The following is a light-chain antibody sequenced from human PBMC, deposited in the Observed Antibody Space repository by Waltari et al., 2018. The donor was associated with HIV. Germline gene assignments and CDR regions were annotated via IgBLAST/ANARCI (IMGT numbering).Light chain of an antibody. Sequence: DIQLTQSPSFLSASAGDRVIITCRASLGVSGYVAWYQQKPGKAPKLLIYGTSILQGGVPSRFTGRGSGTEFTLTINSLRPEDSATYYCQQLRTFGQGTNVEIK. CDR2: GTS. J-gene: IGKJ1*01. CDR3: QQLRT. CDR1: LGVSGY. V-gene: IGKV1-9*01.